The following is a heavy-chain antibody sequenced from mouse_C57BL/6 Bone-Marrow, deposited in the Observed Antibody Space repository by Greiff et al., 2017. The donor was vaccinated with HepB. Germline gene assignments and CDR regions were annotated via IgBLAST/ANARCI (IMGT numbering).Heavy chain of an antibody. D-gene: IGHD2-1*01. Sequence: VQRVESGAELVRPGASVKLSCKASGYTFTDYYINWVKQRPGQGLEWIARIYPGSGNTYYNEKFKGKATLTAEKSSSTAYMQLSSLTSEDSAVYFCARCYGNYFAYWGQGTLVTVSA. CDR2: IYPGSGNT. V-gene: IGHV1-76*01. J-gene: IGHJ3*01. CDR1: GYTFTDYY. CDR3: ARCYGNYFAY.